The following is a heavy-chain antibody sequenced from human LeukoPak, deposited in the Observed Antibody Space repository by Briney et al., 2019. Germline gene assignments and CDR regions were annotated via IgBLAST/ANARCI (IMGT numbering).Heavy chain of an antibody. J-gene: IGHJ6*02. V-gene: IGHV3-23*01. D-gene: IGHD3-3*02. CDR1: GFTFSSYA. CDR3: VKDSPSTGGMDV. CDR2: ISGSGGST. Sequence: GGSLRLSCAASGFTFSSYAMSWVRQAPGKGLEWVSAISGSGGSTYYADSVKGRFTISRDNSKNTLYLQMNSLRDEDTAVYYCVKDSPSTGGMDVWGQGTTVTVSS.